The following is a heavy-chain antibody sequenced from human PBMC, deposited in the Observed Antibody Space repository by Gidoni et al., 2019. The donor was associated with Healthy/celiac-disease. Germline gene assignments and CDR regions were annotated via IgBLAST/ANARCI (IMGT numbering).Heavy chain of an antibody. CDR1: GFPFSSYA. CDR2: ISYDGSNK. Sequence: QVQLVESGGGVVQPGRSLRLSCAASGFPFSSYAMHWVRQAPGKGLEWVAVISYDGSNKYYADSVKGRFTISRDNSKNTLYLQMNSLRAEDTAVYYCARETIAATYYYYYGMDVWGQGTTVTVSS. J-gene: IGHJ6*02. D-gene: IGHD6-13*01. CDR3: ARETIAATYYYYYGMDV. V-gene: IGHV3-30-3*01.